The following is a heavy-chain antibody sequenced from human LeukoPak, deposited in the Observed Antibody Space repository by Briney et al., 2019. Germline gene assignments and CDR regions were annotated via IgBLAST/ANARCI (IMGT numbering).Heavy chain of an antibody. CDR3: ARPRTYTSSWSPFDY. CDR2: INQYGTEK. D-gene: IGHD6-13*01. Sequence: PGGSLRLSCAVSGFTFSSYWMSWVRQAPGKGLEWVAKINQYGTEKYYVDSVKGRFTISRDNAKNSLYLQMNSLRAEDTAVYYCARPRTYTSSWSPFDYWGQGTLVTVSS. CDR1: GFTFSSYW. V-gene: IGHV3-7*02. J-gene: IGHJ4*02.